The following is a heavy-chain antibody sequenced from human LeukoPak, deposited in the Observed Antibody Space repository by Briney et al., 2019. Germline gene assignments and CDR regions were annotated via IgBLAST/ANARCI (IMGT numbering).Heavy chain of an antibody. CDR3: ARWYGSAPNDY. J-gene: IGHJ4*02. D-gene: IGHD3-10*01. V-gene: IGHV3-21*01. CDR2: ISSSSSYI. CDR1: GFTFSSYT. Sequence: GGSLRLSCAASGFTFSSYTMNWVRQAPGKGLEWVSSISSSSSYIYYADSVKGRFTISRDNAKNSLYLQMNSLRAEDTAVYYCARWYGSAPNDYWGQGTLVTVSS.